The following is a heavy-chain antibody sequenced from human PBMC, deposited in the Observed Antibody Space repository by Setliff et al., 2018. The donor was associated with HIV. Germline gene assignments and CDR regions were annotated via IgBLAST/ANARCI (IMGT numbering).Heavy chain of an antibody. J-gene: IGHJ4*02. CDR2: ISTSGST. CDR1: GASISTYS. D-gene: IGHD3-10*01. CDR3: ARGLGRGSGTYYNPPGY. Sequence: PSETLSLTCIVSGASISTYSWSWIRQSPGKGLECIGYISTSGSTNYNPSLKSRVTISLDTSKNQFSLNLTSVTAADTAVYFCARGLGRGSGTYYNPPGYWGPGTLVTVSS. V-gene: IGHV4-4*09.